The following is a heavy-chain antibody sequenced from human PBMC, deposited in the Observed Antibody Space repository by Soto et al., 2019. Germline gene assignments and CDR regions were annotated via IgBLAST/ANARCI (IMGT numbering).Heavy chain of an antibody. CDR1: GYTFTGHY. CDR2: VGPESGAT. J-gene: IGHJ4*02. V-gene: IGHV1-2*02. CDR3: GRGRSGQIVVFY. D-gene: IGHD1-26*01. Sequence: ASVKVSCKASGYTFTGHYIHWVRQAPEQGPEWMGEVGPESGATRYAQRFQGRVTMTRDMSITTVYMELNNLSPDDTAVYYCGRGRSGQIVVFYWGQGTPVTVS.